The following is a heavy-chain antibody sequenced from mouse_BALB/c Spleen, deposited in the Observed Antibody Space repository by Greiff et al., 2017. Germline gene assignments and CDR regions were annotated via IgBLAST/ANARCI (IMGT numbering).Heavy chain of an antibody. CDR1: GYTFTDYE. Sequence: QVQLKESGAELVRPGASVTLSCKASGYTFTDYEMHWVKQTPVHGLEWIGAIDPETGGTAYNQKFKGKATLTADKSSSTAYMELRSLTSEDSAVYYCTISWGNYERDYFDYWGQGTTLTVSS. V-gene: IGHV1-15*01. J-gene: IGHJ2*01. CDR2: IDPETGGT. D-gene: IGHD2-1*01. CDR3: TISWGNYERDYFDY.